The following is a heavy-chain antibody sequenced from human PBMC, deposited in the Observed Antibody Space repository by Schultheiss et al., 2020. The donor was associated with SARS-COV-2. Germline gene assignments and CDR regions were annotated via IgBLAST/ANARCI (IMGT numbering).Heavy chain of an antibody. V-gene: IGHV3-23*01. CDR1: GFTFSSYA. J-gene: IGHJ6*02. CDR2: ISGSGGST. Sequence: GGSLRLSCAASGFTFSSYAMSWVRQAPGKGLEWVSAISGSGGSTYYADSVKGRFTISRDNSKNTLYLQMHSLRAEDTAIYYCAKKGCSSISCTSLQHMDVWGQGTTVTVSS. CDR3: AKKGCSSISCTSLQHMDV. D-gene: IGHD2-2*01.